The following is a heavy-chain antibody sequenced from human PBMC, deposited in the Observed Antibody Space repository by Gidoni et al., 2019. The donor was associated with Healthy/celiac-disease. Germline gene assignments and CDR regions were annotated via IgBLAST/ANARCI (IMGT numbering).Heavy chain of an antibody. Sequence: QVQLQESGPGLVKPSQTLSLTCPVPGGSISSGGYYWSWIRQHPGKGLEWIGYIYYRGSTYYNPSLKSRVTISVDTSKNQFSLKLSSVTAADTAVYYCASKARYYDSSGYQDYWGQGTLVTVSS. CDR2: IYYRGST. CDR3: ASKARYYDSSGYQDY. CDR1: GGSISSGGYY. V-gene: IGHV4-31*03. J-gene: IGHJ4*02. D-gene: IGHD3-22*01.